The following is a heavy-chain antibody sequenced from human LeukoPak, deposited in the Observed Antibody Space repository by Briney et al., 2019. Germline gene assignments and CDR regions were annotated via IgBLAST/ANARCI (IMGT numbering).Heavy chain of an antibody. D-gene: IGHD5-18*01. CDR1: GFTFSNYA. J-gene: IGHJ4*02. V-gene: IGHV3-30-3*01. Sequence: SGGSLRLSCAASGFTFSNYAMHWARQAPGKGLEWVGIISYDGNDKYYTDSVKGRFTISRDKSKNTLYLQMNSLRAEDTAVYYCARDRDTAMGLWGQGTLVTVSS. CDR2: ISYDGNDK. CDR3: ARDRDTAMGL.